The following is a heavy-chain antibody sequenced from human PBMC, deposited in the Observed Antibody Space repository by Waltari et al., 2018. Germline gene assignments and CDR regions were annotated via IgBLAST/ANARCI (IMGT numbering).Heavy chain of an antibody. Sequence: QGQLVQSGAEVKKPGSAVKVSCKASGGTLITYGIIWVRQAPGKGLEWMGGTIPMIGLTNIAQKFRDRLTITADKSTSTAYMELSSLRSEDTAVYYCARDRGQGVSGYDYWGQGTLVIVSP. D-gene: IGHD3-10*01. J-gene: IGHJ4*02. CDR1: GGTLITYG. V-gene: IGHV1-69*10. CDR2: TIPMIGLT. CDR3: ARDRGQGVSGYDY.